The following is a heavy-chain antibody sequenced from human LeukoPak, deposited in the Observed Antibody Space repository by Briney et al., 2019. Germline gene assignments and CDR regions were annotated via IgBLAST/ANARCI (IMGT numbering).Heavy chain of an antibody. V-gene: IGHV4-59*01. D-gene: IGHD5-12*01. CDR1: GGSISSYY. Sequence: SETLSLTCTVSGGSISSYYWSWIRQPPGKGLEWIGYIYYSGNTNYNPPLKSRVTISVDTSKNQFSLKLSSVTAADTAVYYCARDLYSGYDSVGFNIWGQGTVVTVST. CDR3: ARDLYSGYDSVGFNI. J-gene: IGHJ3*02. CDR2: IYYSGNT.